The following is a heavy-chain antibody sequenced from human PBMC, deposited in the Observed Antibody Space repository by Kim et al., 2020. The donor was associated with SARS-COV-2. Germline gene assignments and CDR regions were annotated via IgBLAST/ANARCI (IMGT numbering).Heavy chain of an antibody. D-gene: IGHD5-18*01. CDR3: ARSTALVRFDY. J-gene: IGHJ4*02. CDR2: T. V-gene: IGHV4-59*01. Sequence: TNYNPSLTSRVTISVDTSKNQFSLKLTSVTAADTAVYYCARSTALVRFDYWGQGTLVTVSS.